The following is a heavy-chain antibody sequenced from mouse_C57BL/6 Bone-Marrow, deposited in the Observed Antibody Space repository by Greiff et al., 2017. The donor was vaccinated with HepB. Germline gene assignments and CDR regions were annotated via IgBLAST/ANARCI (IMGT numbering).Heavy chain of an antibody. V-gene: IGHV1-4*01. D-gene: IGHD3-2*02. J-gene: IGHJ2*01. CDR1: GYTFTSYT. Sequence: VKLQESGAELARPGASVKMSCKASGYTFTSYTMHWVKQRPGQGLEWIGYINPSSGYTKYNQKFKDKATLTADKSSSTAYMQLSSLTSEDSAVYYCARDSSGYLYYFDYWGQGTTLTVSS. CDR3: ARDSSGYLYYFDY. CDR2: INPSSGYT.